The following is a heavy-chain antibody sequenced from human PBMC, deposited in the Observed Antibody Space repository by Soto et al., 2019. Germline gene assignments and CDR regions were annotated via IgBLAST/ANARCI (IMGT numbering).Heavy chain of an antibody. CDR3: ARDWYIGRELPGDDAFDI. D-gene: IGHD1-26*01. Sequence: QVQLVQSGAEVKKPGSSVKVSCKASGGTFSSYAISWVRQAPGQGLEWMGGIIPLFGTANYAQKFQGRGTITSDESTSTAYRELSSLSAEETAVYYCARDWYIGRELPGDDAFDIWGQGTMVTVSS. CDR2: IIPLFGTA. CDR1: GGTFSSYA. J-gene: IGHJ3*02. V-gene: IGHV1-69*01.